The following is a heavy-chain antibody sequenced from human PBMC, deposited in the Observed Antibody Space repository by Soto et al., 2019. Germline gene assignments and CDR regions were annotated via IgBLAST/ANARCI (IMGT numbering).Heavy chain of an antibody. J-gene: IGHJ5*02. CDR3: AKGDNLGPKTGYAFDP. CDR2: TYFRSKWYN. D-gene: IGHD5-12*01. CDR1: GDSVSSNTAA. V-gene: IGHV6-1*01. Sequence: SQTLSLTCAISGDSVSSNTAAWHWIRQSPSRGLEWLGGTYFRSKWYNDYAVSVKSRIIINPDTSNNQFSLHLNSVTPEDTAVYFCAKGDNLGPKTGYAFDPWGQGIMVTVSS.